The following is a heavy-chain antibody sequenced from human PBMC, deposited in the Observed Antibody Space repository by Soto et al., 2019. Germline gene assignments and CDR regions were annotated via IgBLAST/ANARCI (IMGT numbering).Heavy chain of an antibody. CDR3: ARPVYGSGSEYYYYYGMDV. D-gene: IGHD3-10*01. CDR1: GFTFSSYS. J-gene: IGHJ6*02. CDR2: ISSSSSTI. Sequence: GGSLRLSCAASGFTFSSYSMNWVRQAPGKGLEWVSYISSSSSTIYYADSVKGRFTISRDNAKNSLYLQMNSLRDEDTAVYYCARPVYGSGSEYYYYYGMDVWGQGTTVTVSS. V-gene: IGHV3-48*02.